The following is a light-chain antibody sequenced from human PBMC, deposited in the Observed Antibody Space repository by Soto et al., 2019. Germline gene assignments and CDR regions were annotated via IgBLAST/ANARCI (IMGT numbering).Light chain of an antibody. CDR2: KAS. V-gene: IGKV1-5*03. CDR1: QSISSW. J-gene: IGKJ5*01. CDR3: QQYYTYPLA. Sequence: DIQMTQSPSTLSASVGDRVTITCRASQSISSWLAWYQQKPGKAPKLLIYKASSLESGVPSRFSGSGSGTEFTLTISSLQPGDFATYHCQQYYTYPLAFGQGTRLEIK.